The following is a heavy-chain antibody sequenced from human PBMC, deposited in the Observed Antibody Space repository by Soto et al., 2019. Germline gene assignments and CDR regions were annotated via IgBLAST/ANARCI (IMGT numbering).Heavy chain of an antibody. V-gene: IGHV1-2*02. Sequence: ASVKVSCKASGYTFTGYYMHWVRQAPGQGLEWMGWINPNSGGTNYAQKFQGRVTMTRDTSISTAYMELSGLRSDDTAVYYCAREGDGDGYGMDVWGQGTTVTVSS. CDR2: INPNSGGT. J-gene: IGHJ6*02. CDR1: GYTFTGYY. CDR3: AREGDGDGYGMDV. D-gene: IGHD4-17*01.